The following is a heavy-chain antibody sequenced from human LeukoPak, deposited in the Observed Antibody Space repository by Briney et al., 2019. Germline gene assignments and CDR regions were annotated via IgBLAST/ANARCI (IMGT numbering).Heavy chain of an antibody. V-gene: IGHV3-30*02. Sequence: PGGSLRLSCAASGFTFSSYGMHWVRQAPGKGLEWVAFIRYDGSNKYYADSVKGRFTISRDNSKNTLYLQMSSLRAEDTAVYYCATQSSGWSWGHAFDIWGQGTMVTVSS. CDR3: ATQSSGWSWGHAFDI. D-gene: IGHD6-19*01. CDR2: IRYDGSNK. J-gene: IGHJ3*02. CDR1: GFTFSSYG.